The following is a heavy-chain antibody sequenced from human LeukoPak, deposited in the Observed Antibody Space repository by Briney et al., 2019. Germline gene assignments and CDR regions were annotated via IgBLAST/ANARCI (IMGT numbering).Heavy chain of an antibody. J-gene: IGHJ4*02. CDR1: GFTFSSYA. V-gene: IGHV3-30*02. D-gene: IGHD2-8*02. CDR3: AKDGSWSCTD. Sequence: TGGSLRLSCAASGFTFSSYAMHWVRQGPGKGLEWVAYIAHHGSNKYYADSAKGRFTISRDNSKRTLYLQMNNLRADDTAVYYCAKDGSWSCTDWGQGALVTVSS. CDR2: IAHHGSNK.